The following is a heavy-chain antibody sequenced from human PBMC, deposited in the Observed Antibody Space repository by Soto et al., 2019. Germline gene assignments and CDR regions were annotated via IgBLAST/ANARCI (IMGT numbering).Heavy chain of an antibody. Sequence: SETLSLTCTVSGGSISSGGYYWSWIRQHPGKGLEWIGYIYYSGSTYYNPSLKSRVTISVDTSKNQFSLKLSSVTAADTAVYYCARTDYGDYGVCGMDVWGQGTTVTVSS. V-gene: IGHV4-31*03. CDR2: IYYSGST. CDR1: GGSISSGGYY. D-gene: IGHD4-17*01. J-gene: IGHJ6*02. CDR3: ARTDYGDYGVCGMDV.